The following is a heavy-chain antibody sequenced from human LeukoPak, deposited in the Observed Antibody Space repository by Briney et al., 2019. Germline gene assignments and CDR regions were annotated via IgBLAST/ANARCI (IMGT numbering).Heavy chain of an antibody. Sequence: GRSLRLSCAASGFTFSSYAMHWVRQAPGKGLEWVANIKKDGTEKKYVDSVKGRFTISRDNAKNSLYLQMNSLRAEDTALYYCAREGGSGWYSGWFDPWGQGTLVTVSS. V-gene: IGHV3-7*01. CDR2: IKKDGTEK. D-gene: IGHD6-19*01. CDR3: AREGGSGWYSGWFDP. J-gene: IGHJ5*02. CDR1: GFTFSSYA.